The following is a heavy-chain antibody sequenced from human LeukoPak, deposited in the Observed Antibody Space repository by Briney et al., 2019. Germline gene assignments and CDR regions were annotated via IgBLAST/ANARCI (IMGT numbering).Heavy chain of an antibody. CDR1: GYTFTNYG. Sequence: ASVKVSCKSSGYTFTNYGFGWVRQAPGQGLEWMGWISAYNANTNYAQNLQSRVTMTTDTSTNTTYMELRSLRSDDTAVYYCARGRPVAGTTADYWGQGTLVTVSS. D-gene: IGHD6-19*01. CDR3: ARGRPVAGTTADY. J-gene: IGHJ4*02. CDR2: ISAYNANT. V-gene: IGHV1-18*01.